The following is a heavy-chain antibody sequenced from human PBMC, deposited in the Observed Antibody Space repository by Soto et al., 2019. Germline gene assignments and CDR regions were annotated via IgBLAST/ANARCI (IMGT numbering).Heavy chain of an antibody. CDR1: GSSFSDYS. CDR2: FGLSCTTT. Sequence: PGGSLRLSGAAAGSSFSDYSMNWVHQAPGNGLEWVSFFGLSCTTTYCRDSVKGRFTIFKDKSMNTVYLQMNSLTVEDAAVYYCTKDRVPEGIYSFDYWGQGALVTVSS. D-gene: IGHD2-15*01. V-gene: IGHV3-23*01. CDR3: TKDRVPEGIYSFDY. J-gene: IGHJ4*02.